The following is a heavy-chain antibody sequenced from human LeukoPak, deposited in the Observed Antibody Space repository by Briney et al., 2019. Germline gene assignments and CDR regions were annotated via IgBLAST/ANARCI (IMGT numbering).Heavy chain of an antibody. CDR2: ISSSSSTI. CDR3: ARSVFGELFLAFDI. D-gene: IGHD3-10*01. Sequence: GGSLRLSCAASGFTFSSYSMNWVRQAPGKGLEWVPYISSSSSTIYYADSVKGRFTISRDNAKNSLYLQMNSLRAEDTAVYYCARSVFGELFLAFDIWGQGTMVTVSS. V-gene: IGHV3-48*04. CDR1: GFTFSSYS. J-gene: IGHJ3*02.